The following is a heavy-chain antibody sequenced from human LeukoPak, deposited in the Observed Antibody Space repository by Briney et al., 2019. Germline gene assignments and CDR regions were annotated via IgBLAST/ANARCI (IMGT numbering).Heavy chain of an antibody. D-gene: IGHD3-3*01. CDR3: AKGPISPGYDFWSGYQPFDY. CDR1: GFTFSSYA. Sequence: GGSLRLSCAASGFTFSSYAMHWVRQAPGKGLEWVAVISYDGSNKYYADSVKGRFTISRDNAKNSLYLQMNSLRAEDTALYYCAKGPISPGYDFWSGYQPFDYWGQGTLVTVSS. CDR2: ISYDGSNK. V-gene: IGHV3-30*04. J-gene: IGHJ4*02.